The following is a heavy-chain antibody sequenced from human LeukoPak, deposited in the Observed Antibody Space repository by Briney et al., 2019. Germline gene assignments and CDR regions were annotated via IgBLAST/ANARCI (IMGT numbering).Heavy chain of an antibody. CDR3: VRHASGEDY. Sequence: SGTLSLTCTVSGGSISSSSYYWGWIRQPPGKGLEWIGSIYYSGNTYYNPSLKSRVTISVDTSKNQFSLKLSSVTAADTAVYYCVRHASGEDYWGQGTLVTVSS. V-gene: IGHV4-39*01. J-gene: IGHJ4*02. CDR1: GGSISSSSYY. D-gene: IGHD2-15*01. CDR2: IYYSGNT.